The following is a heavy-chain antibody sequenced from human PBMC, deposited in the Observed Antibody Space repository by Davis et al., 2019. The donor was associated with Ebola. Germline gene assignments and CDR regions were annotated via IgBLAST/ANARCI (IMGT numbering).Heavy chain of an antibody. CDR3: AKMGYCSSTSCYPHYYYGMDV. Sequence: GGSLRLSCAASGFTLSLFGMHWVRQAPGKGLQWVAVIWDDGSNKYYADSVKGRFTISRDNSKNTLYLQMNSLRAEDTAVYYCAKMGYCSSTSCYPHYYYGMDVWGQGTMVTVSS. CDR1: GFTLSLFG. J-gene: IGHJ6*02. D-gene: IGHD2-2*01. V-gene: IGHV3-33*06. CDR2: IWDDGSNK.